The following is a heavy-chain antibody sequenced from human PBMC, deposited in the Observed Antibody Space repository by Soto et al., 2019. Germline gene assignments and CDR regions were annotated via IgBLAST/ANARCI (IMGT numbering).Heavy chain of an antibody. J-gene: IGHJ4*02. D-gene: IGHD5-18*01. V-gene: IGHV4-31*03. Sequence: PSETLSLTCIVSGASISSGGYYYHWIRQHPGKGLEWIGYVFHSGSTYYNPSLKSRVTISVDTSKNQFPLKLSSVTAADTAVNYCARFGYVDTAMVYYFDYWGQGTLVTVSS. CDR1: GASISSGGYY. CDR3: ARFGYVDTAMVYYFDY. CDR2: VFHSGST.